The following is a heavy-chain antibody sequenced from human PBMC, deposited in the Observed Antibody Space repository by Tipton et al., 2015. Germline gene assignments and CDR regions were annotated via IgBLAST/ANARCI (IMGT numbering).Heavy chain of an antibody. V-gene: IGHV4-59*04. CDR3: ASRTAMIDY. CDR1: GVSITDYY. CDR2: ISYTGHT. Sequence: TLSLTCNVSGVSITDYYYHWIRQPPGKGLQWIGHISYTGHTFYESSLRGRVTMSLDTSQNRLSLKLHSVAATDTAVYYCASRTAMIDYWGQGTLVTVSS. J-gene: IGHJ4*02. D-gene: IGHD5-18*01.